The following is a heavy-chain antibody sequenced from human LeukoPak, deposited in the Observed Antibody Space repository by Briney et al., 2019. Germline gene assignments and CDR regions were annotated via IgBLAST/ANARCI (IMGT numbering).Heavy chain of an antibody. CDR1: GSTLRDLS. V-gene: IGHV1-24*01. CDR3: VTDRARLFWYFDL. CDR2: SDPEDGET. D-gene: IGHD2-21*02. Sequence: GASVKVSRKVSGSTLRDLSIHWVRQAPGKGLEYVGGSDPEDGETFHAQNFQGGVTMTEDTSIDTAYMELRSLRSEDTAVYYCVTDRARLFWYFDLWGRGTLVTVSS. J-gene: IGHJ2*01.